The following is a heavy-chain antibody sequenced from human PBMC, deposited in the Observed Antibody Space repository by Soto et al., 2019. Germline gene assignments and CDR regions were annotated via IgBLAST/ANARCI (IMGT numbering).Heavy chain of an antibody. D-gene: IGHD3-3*01. CDR2: ISGSGGST. CDR1: GFTFSSYA. V-gene: IGHV3-23*01. Sequence: GGSLRLSCAASGFTFSSYAMSWVRQAPGKGLEWVSAISGSGGSTYYADSVKGRFTISRDNSNNTLYLQMNSLRAEDTAVYYCAKTIFGVVIIGYYFDYWGQGTLVTVSS. J-gene: IGHJ4*02. CDR3: AKTIFGVVIIGYYFDY.